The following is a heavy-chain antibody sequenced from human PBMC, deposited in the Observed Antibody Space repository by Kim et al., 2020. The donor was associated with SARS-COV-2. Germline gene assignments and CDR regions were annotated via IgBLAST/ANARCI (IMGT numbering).Heavy chain of an antibody. D-gene: IGHD4-4*01. CDR2: ST. CDR3: AKVTTGWFDS. J-gene: IGHJ5*01. V-gene: IGHV3-23*01. Sequence: STYYADSVKGRFTISRDNSKNTLYMQMNSLRAEDTAVYYCAKVTTGWFDSWGQGTLVTVSS.